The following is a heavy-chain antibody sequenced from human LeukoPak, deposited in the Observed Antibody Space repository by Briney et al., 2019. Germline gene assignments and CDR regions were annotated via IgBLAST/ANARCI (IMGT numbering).Heavy chain of an antibody. CDR1: GFNFRDYY. J-gene: IGHJ4*02. CDR2: ITASGRST. D-gene: IGHD5-24*01. V-gene: IGHV3-11*01. CDR3: ARGRDGYKY. Sequence: GGSLRLSCTVSGFNFRDYYMSWIRQAPGMGLEWVSYITASGRSTYVADSLKDRFTISRDNANESLYLHMTDLRVEDTATYFCARGRDGYKYWSLGTLVTVSS.